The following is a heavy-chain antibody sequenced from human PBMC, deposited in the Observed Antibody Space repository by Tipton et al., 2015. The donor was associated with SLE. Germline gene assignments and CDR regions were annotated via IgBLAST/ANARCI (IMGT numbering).Heavy chain of an antibody. D-gene: IGHD3-16*02. CDR2: INYSGST. V-gene: IGHV4-34*01. CDR3: ARSSSIRLGELSSPFDY. Sequence: GLVKPSETLSLTCDVYGGYFTGYYWSWIRQSPGKGLEWIGEINYSGSTKYNPSLKSRVTISVDASRQQFYLKLNSVTAADTAVYYCARSSSIRLGELSSPFDYWGQGTLVTVSS. CDR1: GGYFTGYY. J-gene: IGHJ4*02.